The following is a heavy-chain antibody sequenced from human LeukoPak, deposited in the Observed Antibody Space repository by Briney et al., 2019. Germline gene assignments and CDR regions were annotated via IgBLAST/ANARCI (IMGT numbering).Heavy chain of an antibody. V-gene: IGHV3-33*01. CDR3: ARAMTTVTTPYLDY. D-gene: IGHD4-17*01. CDR1: GFTFSSYG. CDR2: IWYDGSNK. Sequence: GGSLRLSCAASGFTFSSYGMHWVRQAPGKGLEWVAVIWYDGSNKYYADSVKGRFTVSRDNSKNTLYLQMNSLRAEDTAVYYCARAMTTVTTPYLDYWGQGTLVTVSS. J-gene: IGHJ4*02.